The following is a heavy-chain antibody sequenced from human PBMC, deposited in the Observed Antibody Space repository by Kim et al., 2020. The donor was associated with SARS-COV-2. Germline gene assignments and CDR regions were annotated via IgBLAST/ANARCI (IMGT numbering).Heavy chain of an antibody. CDR2: INHSGST. CDR1: GGSFSGYY. V-gene: IGHV4-34*01. D-gene: IGHD3-9*01. Sequence: SETLSLTCAVYGGSFSGYYWSWIRQPPGKGLEWIGEINHSGSTNYNPSLKSRVTISVDTSKNQFSLKLSSVTAADTAVYYCARGLPLYYDILTGYVNPPYFDYWGQGTLVTVSS. CDR3: ARGLPLYYDILTGYVNPPYFDY. J-gene: IGHJ4*02.